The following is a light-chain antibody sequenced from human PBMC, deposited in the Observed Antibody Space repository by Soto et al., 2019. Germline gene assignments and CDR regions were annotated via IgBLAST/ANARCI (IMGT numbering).Light chain of an antibody. J-gene: IGLJ3*02. CDR3: ASWGDSLSGYWV. CDR1: XSKFGRNY. Sequence: QSVLTQPPSASXTPGQXVTXXCXXSXSKFGRNYVYWYQQLPGTAPKLLIYKNDQRPSGVPDRFSGSKSGASASLAISGLQSEDEADYYCASWGDSLSGYWVFGGGTKLTVL. V-gene: IGLV1-47*01. CDR2: KND.